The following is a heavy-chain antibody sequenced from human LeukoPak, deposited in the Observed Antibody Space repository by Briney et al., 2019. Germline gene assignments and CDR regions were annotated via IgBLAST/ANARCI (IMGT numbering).Heavy chain of an antibody. CDR2: INHSGST. CDR1: GGSFSGYY. Sequence: PSETLSLTCAVYGGSFSGYYWSWIRQPPGKGLEWIGEINHSGSTNYNPSLKSRVTISVDTSKNQFSLKLSSVTAADTAVYYCARGRQLRTYYYYYGMDVWGQGTTVTVSS. CDR3: ARGRQLRTYYYYYGMDV. D-gene: IGHD5-18*01. J-gene: IGHJ6*02. V-gene: IGHV4-34*01.